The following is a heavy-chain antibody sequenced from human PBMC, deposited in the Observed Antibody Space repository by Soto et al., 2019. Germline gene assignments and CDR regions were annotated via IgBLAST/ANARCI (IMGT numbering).Heavy chain of an antibody. CDR2: IKFDGSST. Sequence: EVQLVESGGGLVQPGGSLRLSCVASGFTFSNYWMHWVRQAPRKGLVWVSRIKFDGSSTSYADSVKGRFTISRDNADNTVYLQMNSLRAEDTGVYYWARGVRYYYGVDVWGQGTTVTVSS. D-gene: IGHD1-1*01. J-gene: IGHJ6*02. V-gene: IGHV3-74*01. CDR1: GFTFSNYW. CDR3: ARGVRYYYGVDV.